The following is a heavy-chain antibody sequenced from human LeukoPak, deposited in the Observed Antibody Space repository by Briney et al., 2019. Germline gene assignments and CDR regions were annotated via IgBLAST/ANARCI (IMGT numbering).Heavy chain of an antibody. Sequence: SETLSLTCTVSGGSISSYCWSWIRQPPGKGLEWIGYIYTSGSTNYNPSLKSRVTISVDTSKNQFSLKLSSVTAADTAVYYCARQGNYDILTGYYPPRSYYYMDVWGKGTTVTVSS. CDR1: GGSISSYC. CDR3: ARQGNYDILTGYYPPRSYYYMDV. J-gene: IGHJ6*03. V-gene: IGHV4-4*09. CDR2: IYTSGST. D-gene: IGHD3-9*01.